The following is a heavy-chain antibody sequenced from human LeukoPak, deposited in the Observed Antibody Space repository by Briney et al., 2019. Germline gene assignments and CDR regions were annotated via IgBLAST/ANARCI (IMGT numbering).Heavy chain of an antibody. D-gene: IGHD6-13*01. CDR2: ISAYNGNT. CDR3: ARSVGKQQLVPRDYYYYYMDV. Sequence: ASVKVSCKASGYTFTSYGISWVRQAPGQGLEWMGWISAYNGNTNYAQKLQGRVTMTTDTSTSTAYMELRSLRSDDTAVYYCARSVGKQQLVPRDYYYYYMDVWGKGTTVTVSS. V-gene: IGHV1-18*01. CDR1: GYTFTSYG. J-gene: IGHJ6*03.